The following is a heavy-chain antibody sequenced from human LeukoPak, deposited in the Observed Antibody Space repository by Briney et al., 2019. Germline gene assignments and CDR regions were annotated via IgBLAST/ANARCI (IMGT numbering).Heavy chain of an antibody. CDR2: IYTSGST. D-gene: IGHD6-13*01. CDR3: ARADSSSWYRGYYFDY. CDR1: GGSISSGSYY. J-gene: IGHJ4*02. Sequence: PSETLSLTXTVSGGSISSGSYYWSWIRQPAGKGLEWIGRIYTSGSTNYNPSLKSRVTISVDTSKNQFSLKLSSVTAADTAVYYCARADSSSWYRGYYFDYWGQGTLVTVSS. V-gene: IGHV4-61*02.